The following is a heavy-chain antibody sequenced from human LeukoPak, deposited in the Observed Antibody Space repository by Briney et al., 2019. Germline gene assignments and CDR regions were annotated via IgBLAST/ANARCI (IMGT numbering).Heavy chain of an antibody. CDR1: GYSFTSYW. CDR2: IYLGDSDT. V-gene: IGHV5-51*01. Sequence: GESLKISCQGSGYSFTSYWIGWVRQIPGKGLEGMGVIYLGDSDTRYSPSFQGQVTISADKSISTAYLQWSSLKASETAIYYCARHETGPYFDYWGQGTLVTVYS. D-gene: IGHD1-1*01. CDR3: ARHETGPYFDY. J-gene: IGHJ4*02.